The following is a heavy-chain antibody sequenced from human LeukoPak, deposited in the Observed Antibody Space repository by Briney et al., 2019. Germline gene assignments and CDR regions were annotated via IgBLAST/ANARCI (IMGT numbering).Heavy chain of an antibody. V-gene: IGHV3-20*04. Sequence: GGSLRLSCAAYGFRFGDYGMTWVRQAPGKGLEWVSDINWTGASTGYADSVKGRFTISRDNAKNSLYLQMNSLRADDTALYYCARGSRGTPGQWGQGTLVTVSS. D-gene: IGHD3-16*01. J-gene: IGHJ4*02. CDR2: INWTGAST. CDR1: GFRFGDYG. CDR3: ARGSRGTPGQ.